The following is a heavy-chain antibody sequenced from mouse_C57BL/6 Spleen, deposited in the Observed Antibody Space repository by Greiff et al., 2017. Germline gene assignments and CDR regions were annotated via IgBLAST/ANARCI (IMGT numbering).Heavy chain of an antibody. Sequence: QVQLQQPGTELVKPGASVKLSCKASGYTFTSYWMHWVKQRPGQGLEWIGNINPSNGGTNYNEKFKSKATLTVDKSSSTAYMQLGSLTSEDSAVYFCASGGGSCLYYFDYWGKGTTLTVSS. CDR1: GYTFTSYW. CDR2: INPSNGGT. J-gene: IGHJ2*01. CDR3: ASGGGSCLYYFDY. V-gene: IGHV1-53*01. D-gene: IGHD1-1*02.